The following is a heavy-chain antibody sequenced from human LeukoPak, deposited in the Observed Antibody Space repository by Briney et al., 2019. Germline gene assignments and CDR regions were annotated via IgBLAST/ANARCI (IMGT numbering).Heavy chain of an antibody. CDR1: GGSISHYY. V-gene: IGHV4-59*01. J-gene: IGHJ4*02. Sequence: SETLSLTCTVSGGSISHYYWSWISQPPGGGLEWIGYIYYDGSTNYNPSLKSRVTISVDTSKNQFSLNLSSVTAADTAVYYCARGYSTGWLYYFDSWGQGTLVTVSS. CDR2: IYYDGST. D-gene: IGHD6-19*01. CDR3: ARGYSTGWLYYFDS.